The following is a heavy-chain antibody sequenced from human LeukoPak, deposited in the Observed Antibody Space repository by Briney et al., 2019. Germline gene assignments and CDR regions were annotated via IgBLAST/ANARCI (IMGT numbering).Heavy chain of an antibody. D-gene: IGHD4-23*01. CDR1: GFTFSTYS. Sequence: AGGSLRLSCAASGFTFSTYSMNWVRQAPGKGLEWVSSISSSSSYIYYADSVKGRFTISRDNAKNSLYLQMNSLRAEDTALYYCARDETYGGNSGYWGQGTLVTVSS. CDR2: ISSSSSYI. CDR3: ARDETYGGNSGY. V-gene: IGHV3-21*01. J-gene: IGHJ4*02.